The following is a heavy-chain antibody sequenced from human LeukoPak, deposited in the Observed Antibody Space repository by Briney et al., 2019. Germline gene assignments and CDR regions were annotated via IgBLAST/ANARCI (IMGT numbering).Heavy chain of an antibody. Sequence: ASVKVSCKASGYTFTSYYMHWVGQAPGKGLDWMGIINPSGGSTTYAQKFQGRVTMTRDTSTSTVYIELSSLRSEDTAVYYCARGLYCSSTSCYTNYFDYWGQGTLVTVSS. CDR2: INPSGGST. CDR1: GYTFTSYY. V-gene: IGHV1-46*03. D-gene: IGHD2-2*02. CDR3: ARGLYCSSTSCYTNYFDY. J-gene: IGHJ4*02.